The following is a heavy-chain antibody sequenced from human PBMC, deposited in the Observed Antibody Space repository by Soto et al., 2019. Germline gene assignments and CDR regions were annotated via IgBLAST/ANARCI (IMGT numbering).Heavy chain of an antibody. J-gene: IGHJ4*02. D-gene: IGHD3-3*01. Sequence: GGSLRLSCAASGFTFDEYAMHWVRQPPGKGLEWVSLISWDGSNRYYADSVRGRFTISRDNSKYSLYLEMNSLRPEDTASYYCAKDISRGPTKNYDFWSGPDYWGQGT. V-gene: IGHV3-43D*04. CDR3: AKDISRGPTKNYDFWSGPDY. CDR1: GFTFDEYA. CDR2: ISWDGSNR.